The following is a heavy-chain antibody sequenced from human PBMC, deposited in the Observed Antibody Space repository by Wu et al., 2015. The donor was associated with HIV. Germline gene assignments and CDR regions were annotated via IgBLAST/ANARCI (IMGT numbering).Heavy chain of an antibody. V-gene: IGHV1-69*05. CDR1: GGTFSRYA. D-gene: IGHD4-17*01. CDR3: ARGRAYGDLSEYFQH. CDR2: SIPIFGKA. Sequence: QVQLVQSGAEVKKPGSSVKVSCKASGGTFSRYAISWVRQAPGQGLEWMGESIPIFGKANYAQKFQGSVTITTDESTSTAYMELNSLRSEDTAVYYCARGRAYGDLSEYFQHWGQGTLVTVSS. J-gene: IGHJ1*01.